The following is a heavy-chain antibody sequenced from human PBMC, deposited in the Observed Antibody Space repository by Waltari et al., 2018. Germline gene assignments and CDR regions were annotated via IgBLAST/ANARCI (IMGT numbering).Heavy chain of an antibody. V-gene: IGHV4-4*02. CDR3: ARDRGRGIYLDT. D-gene: IGHD2-15*01. Sequence: QLQLRESAPGLVKPSGTLSLTCDVSGAPMSSTDCWSWVRQSPEKGLEWLGQVHFSGRTNYSPSFASRVRISLDTSNYQFSLKVTSATAADTAMYYCARDRGRGIYLDTWGPGILVTVSP. J-gene: IGHJ5*02. CDR1: GAPMSSTDC. CDR2: VHFSGRT.